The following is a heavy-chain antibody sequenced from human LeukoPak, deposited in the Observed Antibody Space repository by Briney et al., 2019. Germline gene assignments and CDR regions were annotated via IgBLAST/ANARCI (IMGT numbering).Heavy chain of an antibody. Sequence: SETLSLTCTVSGGSISSGDYYWSWIRQPPGKGLEWIGSIYYSGSTYYNPSLKSRVTISVDTSKNQFSLKLSSVTAADTAVYYCARRDSSGWYYFDYWGQGTLVTVSS. J-gene: IGHJ4*02. CDR3: ARRDSSGWYYFDY. D-gene: IGHD6-19*01. CDR1: GGSISSGDYY. CDR2: IYYSGST. V-gene: IGHV4-39*01.